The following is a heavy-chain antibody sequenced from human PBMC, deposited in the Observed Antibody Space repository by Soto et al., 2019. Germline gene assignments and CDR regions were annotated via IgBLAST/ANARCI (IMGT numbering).Heavy chain of an antibody. D-gene: IGHD5-18*01. CDR1: GYTFTCYH. Sequence: GASVKVSCKASGYTFTCYHMHWVRQAPGQGREWMGWINPNSGGTNYAQKFQGWVTMTRDTPISTAYMELSRLRSDDTAVYYCARDRRYGYGNNWFDPWGQGTLVTVSS. CDR3: ARDRRYGYGNNWFDP. J-gene: IGHJ5*02. CDR2: INPNSGGT. V-gene: IGHV1-2*04.